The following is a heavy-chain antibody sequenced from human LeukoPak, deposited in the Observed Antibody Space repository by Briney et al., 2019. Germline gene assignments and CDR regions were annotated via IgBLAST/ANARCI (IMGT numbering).Heavy chain of an antibody. CDR2: ISTSGSTT. J-gene: IGHJ4*02. V-gene: IGHV3-48*03. CDR3: ARGALHVFDY. D-gene: IGHD3-10*02. CDR1: GFTFSDYE. Sequence: GGSLRLSCAASGFTFSDYEINWVRQAPGKGLEWVSCISTSGSTTYYADSVKGRFTISRDNAKNSLFLQMNTLTVEDTAVYYCARGALHVFDYGGQGTPVTVS.